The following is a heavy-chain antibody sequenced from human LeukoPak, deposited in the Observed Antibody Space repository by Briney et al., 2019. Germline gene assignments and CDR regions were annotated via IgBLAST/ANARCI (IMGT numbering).Heavy chain of an antibody. CDR3: TRDYGARDY. D-gene: IGHD4-17*01. V-gene: IGHV3-21*01. Sequence: GGSLRLSCAVSGFTFKSTFMNWVRQAPGKGLEWVSSISGSGSYIHYADSVKGRFTVSRDNDNDTLYLHMTGLSAEDSATYYCTRDYGARDYWGQGTLVTVSS. J-gene: IGHJ4*02. CDR2: ISGSGSYI. CDR1: GFTFKSTF.